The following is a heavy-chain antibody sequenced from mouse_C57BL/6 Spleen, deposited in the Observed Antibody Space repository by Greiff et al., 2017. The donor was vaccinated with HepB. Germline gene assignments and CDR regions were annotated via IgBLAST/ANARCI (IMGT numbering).Heavy chain of an antibody. V-gene: IGHV1-64*01. D-gene: IGHD2-5*01. J-gene: IGHJ3*01. CDR2: IHPNSGST. Sequence: VQLQQSGAELVKPGASVKLSCKASGYTFTSYWMHWVKQRPGQGLEWIGMIHPNSGSTNYNEKFKSKATLTVDKSSSTAYMQLSSLTSEDSAVYYCARGNSNLCWFAYWGQGTLVTVSA. CDR1: GYTFTSYW. CDR3: ARGNSNLCWFAY.